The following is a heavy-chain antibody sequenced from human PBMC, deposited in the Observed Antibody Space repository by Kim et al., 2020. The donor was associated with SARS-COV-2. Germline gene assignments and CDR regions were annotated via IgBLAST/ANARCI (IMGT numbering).Heavy chain of an antibody. CDR3: ARRFSKYRLFDY. V-gene: IGHV4-39*01. D-gene: IGHD3-3*01. Sequence: SETLSLTCTVSGGSVNTGTYYWGWIRQPPGKGLEWIGSIDYSGSTYYNPSLKSRVTISVDTSKNQFSLKLSSVTAADTALYYCARRFSKYRLFDYWDQGTLVTVSS. J-gene: IGHJ4*02. CDR2: IDYSGST. CDR1: GGSVNTGTYY.